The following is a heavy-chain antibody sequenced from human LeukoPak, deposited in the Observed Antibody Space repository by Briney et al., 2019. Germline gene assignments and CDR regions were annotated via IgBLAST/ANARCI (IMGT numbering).Heavy chain of an antibody. CDR2: ISGSGGST. Sequence: GSLRLPCAASGFTFKRHSKSWGRQAPGKGLELGPAISGSGGSTYYADSVKGRFTISRDNSKNTLYLQMNSLRAEDTAVYYCAKGMNYYDSSGYYDWGQGTLVTVSS. CDR1: GFTFKRHS. J-gene: IGHJ4*02. V-gene: IGHV3-23*01. CDR3: AKGMNYYDSSGYYD. D-gene: IGHD3-22*01.